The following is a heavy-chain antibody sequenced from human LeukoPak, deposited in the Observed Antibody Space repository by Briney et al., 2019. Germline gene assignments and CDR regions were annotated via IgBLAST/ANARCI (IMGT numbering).Heavy chain of an antibody. CDR2: IYYSGST. J-gene: IGHJ5*02. CDR3: ARHGPYLGRLGWFDP. D-gene: IGHD1-26*01. V-gene: IGHV4-59*08. Sequence: SETLSLTCTVSGGSISSYYWSWIRQPPGKGLEWIGYIYYSGSTNYNPSLKSRVTISVDTSKNQFSLNLSSVTAADTAVYYCARHGPYLGRLGWFDPWGQGTLVTVSS. CDR1: GGSISSYY.